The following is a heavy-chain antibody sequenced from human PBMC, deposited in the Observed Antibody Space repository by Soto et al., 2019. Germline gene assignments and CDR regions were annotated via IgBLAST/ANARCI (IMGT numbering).Heavy chain of an antibody. J-gene: IGHJ4*01. CDR1: GFNFTNPG. CDR2: IKSKIDGGTT. D-gene: IGHD3-9*01. CDR3: TTDSLFTGQLVRMDN. Sequence: PGGSLRLPCAASGFNFTNPGVSRVRRAPGKGLEWVGRIKSKIDGGTTDFAAPVKGRFAISRDDSRDMVYMEMYSLKTDDTAVYYCTTDSLFTGQLVRMDNWGHGTLVTVSS. V-gene: IGHV3-15*01.